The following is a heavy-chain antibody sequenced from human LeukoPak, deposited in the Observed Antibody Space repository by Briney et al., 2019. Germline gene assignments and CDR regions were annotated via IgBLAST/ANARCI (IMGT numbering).Heavy chain of an antibody. J-gene: IGHJ4*02. V-gene: IGHV3-21*01. D-gene: IGHD3-22*01. CDR2: ISSGGHI. CDR3: ARDQDGGKYYYESSGYSH. Sequence: PGESLTLSCAASGFTFSSYGLNWVRQAPGKGLERVSTISSGGHIYYEDSVKGRFTISRDNAKNSLYLQMNSLRAEDTAVYYCARDQDGGKYYYESSGYSHWGQGILVTVSS. CDR1: GFTFSSYG.